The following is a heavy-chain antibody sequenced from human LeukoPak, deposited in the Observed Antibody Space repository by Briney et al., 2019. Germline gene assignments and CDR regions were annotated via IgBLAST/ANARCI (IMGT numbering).Heavy chain of an antibody. CDR1: GGTFSSYA. J-gene: IGHJ6*02. V-gene: IGHV1-69*04. D-gene: IGHD6-19*01. CDR3: ARFAVAGTVPYYYGMDV. CDR2: IIPILGIA. Sequence: GASVKVSCKASGGTFSSYAISWVRQAPGQGLEWMGRIIPILGIANYAQKFQGRVTITADKSTSTAYMEPSSLRSEDTAVYYCARFAVAGTVPYYYGMDVWGQGTTVTVSS.